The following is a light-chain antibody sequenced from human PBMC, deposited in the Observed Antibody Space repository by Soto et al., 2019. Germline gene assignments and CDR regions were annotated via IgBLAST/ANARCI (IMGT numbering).Light chain of an antibody. CDR2: SND. CDR3: AAWDARLNGVV. V-gene: IGLV1-44*01. J-gene: IGLJ3*02. CDR1: SSNIGTNT. Sequence: SVLTQPPSTSGTPGQRFTISCSGSSSNIGTNTVNWYQQVPGTAPKLLIYSNDQRPSGVPDRFSGSKSGTSVSLAISGLQSEDEADYFCAAWDARLNGVVFGGGTKLTVL.